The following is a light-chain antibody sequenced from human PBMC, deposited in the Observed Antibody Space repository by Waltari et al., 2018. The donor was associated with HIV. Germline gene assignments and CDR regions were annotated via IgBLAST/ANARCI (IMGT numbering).Light chain of an antibody. CDR2: GAS. CDR3: QQYKSWPRT. CDR1: ESVSTN. Sequence: EIVMTQSPATLSVSPGERVTLSCAASESVSTNLAWFQQKPGQSPRLLIYGASLRATAVPARFGASEAKTDFTFSISALQSEDVAVYYCQQYKSWPRTFGQGTKVEVK. V-gene: IGKV3-15*01. J-gene: IGKJ1*01.